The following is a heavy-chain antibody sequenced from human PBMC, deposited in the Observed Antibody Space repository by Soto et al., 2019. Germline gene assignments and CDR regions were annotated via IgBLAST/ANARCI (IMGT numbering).Heavy chain of an antibody. CDR3: AREDRSGTFY. V-gene: IGHV3-33*01. CDR1: GFTFSSYG. D-gene: IGHD3-10*01. Sequence: SLRLSGAASGFTFSSYGMHWVRQAPCKGLEWVAGIWCDGSNKYYADSVKGRFTISRDNSKNTLYLQMNSLRAEDTAVYYCAREDRSGTFYWGQGTLVTVSS. CDR2: IWCDGSNK. J-gene: IGHJ4*02.